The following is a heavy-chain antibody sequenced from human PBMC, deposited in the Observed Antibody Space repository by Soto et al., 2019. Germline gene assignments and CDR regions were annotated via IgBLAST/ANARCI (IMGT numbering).Heavy chain of an antibody. CDR3: AKEAWRYSSSWYVGRGPLDY. D-gene: IGHD6-13*01. J-gene: IGHJ4*02. V-gene: IGHV3-30*18. Sequence: SGGSLRLSCAASGFTFSGYGMHWVRQAPGKGLEWVAVISYDGSNKYYADSVKGRFTISRDNSKNTLYLQMNSLRAEDTAVYYCAKEAWRYSSSWYVGRGPLDYWGQGTMVTVSS. CDR1: GFTFSGYG. CDR2: ISYDGSNK.